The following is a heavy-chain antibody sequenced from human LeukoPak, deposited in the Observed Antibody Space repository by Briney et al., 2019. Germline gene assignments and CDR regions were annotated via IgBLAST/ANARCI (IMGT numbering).Heavy chain of an antibody. D-gene: IGHD1-26*01. CDR2: IFYTGNT. CDR3: ARRRVGAYYFDY. V-gene: IGHV4-59*08. Sequence: SETLSLTCTVSRGSISSYYWTWVRQPPGKGLEWIGHIFYTGNTNYNPSLRSRVTISLDTSKKQFSLKLSSVTAADTAVYYCARRRVGAYYFDYWGQGILVTVSS. CDR1: RGSISSYY. J-gene: IGHJ4*02.